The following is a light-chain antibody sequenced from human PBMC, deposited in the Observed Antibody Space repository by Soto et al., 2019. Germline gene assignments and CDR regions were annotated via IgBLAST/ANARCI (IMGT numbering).Light chain of an antibody. J-gene: IGLJ1*01. CDR1: SSDVGGYNY. CDR2: EVS. V-gene: IGLV2-14*01. Sequence: QSALTQPASVSGSPGQSITISCTGTSSDVGGYNYVSWYQQHPGKAPKLMIYEVSNRPSGVSNRFSGSKSGNTASLTISGLQAEDEAHYYCSSYTSSNTLYVFGTGTKVTVL. CDR3: SSYTSSNTLYV.